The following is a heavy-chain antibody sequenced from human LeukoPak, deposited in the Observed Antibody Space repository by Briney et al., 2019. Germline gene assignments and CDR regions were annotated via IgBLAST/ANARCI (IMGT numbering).Heavy chain of an antibody. CDR3: ARAGGYNAFDI. CDR1: GGTFSSYA. CDR2: IIPILGIA. V-gene: IGHV1-69*04. Sequence: ASVKVSCKASGGTFSSYAISWVRQAPGQGLEWMGRIIPILGIANYAQKFQGRVTITADKSTSTAYMELSGLRSEDTAVYYCARAGGYNAFDIWGQGTMVTVSS. D-gene: IGHD2-8*02. J-gene: IGHJ3*02.